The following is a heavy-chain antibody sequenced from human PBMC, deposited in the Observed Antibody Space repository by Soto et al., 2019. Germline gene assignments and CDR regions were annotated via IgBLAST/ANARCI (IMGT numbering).Heavy chain of an antibody. V-gene: IGHV1-69*01. CDR1: GGTFSSDA. J-gene: IGHJ3*01. CDR2: LIPILGTT. CDR3: ARAYGGKIGDALDL. Sequence: QVQLVQSGAEVRKPGSSVKVSCKASGGTFSSDAVSWVRQAPGQGLEWMGGLIPILGTTHYAQKFQGRVTITADESTNTAYMELSSLRSDDTAVYYCARAYGGKIGDALDLWGQGTMVTVSS. D-gene: IGHD2-15*01.